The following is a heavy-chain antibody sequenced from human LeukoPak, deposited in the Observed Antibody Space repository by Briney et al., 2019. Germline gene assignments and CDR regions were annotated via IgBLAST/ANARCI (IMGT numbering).Heavy chain of an antibody. CDR3: ARLIYYDSRKGEFYFDY. Sequence: PSETLSLTCTVSGGSIRSSYYYWGWIRQPPGKGLEWIGSIYYSGSTYYNPSLKSRVTISVDTSKNQFSLKLSSVTAADTAVYYCARLIYYDSRKGEFYFDYWGQGTLVTVSS. V-gene: IGHV4-39*01. D-gene: IGHD3-22*01. J-gene: IGHJ4*02. CDR2: IYYSGST. CDR1: GGSIRSSYYY.